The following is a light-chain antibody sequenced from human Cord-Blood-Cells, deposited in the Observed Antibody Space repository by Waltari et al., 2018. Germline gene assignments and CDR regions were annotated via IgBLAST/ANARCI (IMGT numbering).Light chain of an antibody. V-gene: IGLV2-23*01. CDR2: EGS. CDR1: SSDVGGYNL. Sequence: QSALTQPASVSGSPGPSITISRTGTSSDVGGYNLVSWYQQHPGKAPKLMIYEGSKRPSGVSNRFSGSKSGNTASLTISGLQAEDEADYYCCSYAGSSTSVFGGGTKLTVL. J-gene: IGLJ2*01. CDR3: CSYAGSSTSV.